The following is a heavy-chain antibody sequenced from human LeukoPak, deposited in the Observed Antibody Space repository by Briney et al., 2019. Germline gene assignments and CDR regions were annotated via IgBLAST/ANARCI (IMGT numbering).Heavy chain of an antibody. CDR2: ISGRCCSK. V-gene: IGHV3-23*01. CDR3: AKDKIRSFPTRTREYSGYDGSVAFDI. Sequence: PGVSLRLFCAASGFTFSIYAMIWVRRASGRGLEWVLAISGRCCSKYYADFVERRFTISRDNSKNTLYLQMNSMRAEDTAVYYCAKDKIRSFPTRTREYSGYDGSVAFDIWGQGTMVTVSS. CDR1: GFTFSIYA. J-gene: IGHJ3*02. D-gene: IGHD5-12*01.